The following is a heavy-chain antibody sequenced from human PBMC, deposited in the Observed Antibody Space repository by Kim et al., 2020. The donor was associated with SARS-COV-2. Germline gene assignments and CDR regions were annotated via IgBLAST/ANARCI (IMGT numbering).Heavy chain of an antibody. J-gene: IGHJ4*02. CDR3: ARDIKWLRGPSFDY. Sequence: SQKFQGRVTITRDTSASTAYMELSSLRSEDTAVYYCARDIKWLRGPSFDYWGQGTLVTVSS. V-gene: IGHV1-3*01. D-gene: IGHD5-12*01.